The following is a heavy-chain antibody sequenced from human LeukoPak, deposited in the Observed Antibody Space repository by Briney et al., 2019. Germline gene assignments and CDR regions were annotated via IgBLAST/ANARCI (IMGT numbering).Heavy chain of an antibody. CDR3: ARHIGRRDGCYFDY. CDR2: IYYSGST. Sequence: SETLSLTCTVSGGSISSSSYYWGWIRQPPGKGLEWIGGIYYSGSTYYIPSLKSRVTISVDTSKNQFSVKLSSVTAADTAVYYCARHIGRRDGCYFDYWGQGTLVTVSS. CDR1: GGSISSSSYY. V-gene: IGHV4-39*01. D-gene: IGHD3-10*01. J-gene: IGHJ4*02.